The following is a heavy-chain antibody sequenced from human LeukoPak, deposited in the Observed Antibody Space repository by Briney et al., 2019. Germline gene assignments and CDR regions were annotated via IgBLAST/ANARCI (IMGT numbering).Heavy chain of an antibody. D-gene: IGHD3-22*01. CDR3: ARGASYYYDSSGYYN. CDR1: GFTFDDYG. CDR2: INWNGGGT. J-gene: IGHJ4*02. V-gene: IGHV3-20*04. Sequence: AGGSLRLSCAASGFTFDDYGMSWVRQAPGKWLEWVSGINWNGGGTGYADSVKGRFTISRDSAKNSLYLQMNTLRAEDTALYYFARGASYYYDSSGYYNWGQGTLVTVYS.